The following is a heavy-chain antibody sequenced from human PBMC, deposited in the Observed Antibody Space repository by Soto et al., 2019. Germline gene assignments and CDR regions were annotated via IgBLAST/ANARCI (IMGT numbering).Heavy chain of an antibody. V-gene: IGHV1-2*04. CDR1: PYTVTAYY. CDR3: ARADDILTGQFDP. Sequence: EASVKVSCKASPYTVTAYYIHWVRQAPGQGLEWMGWINPNSGATNYAQKFQDWVTMTSDTSISTAYMELTRLKSDDTAVYYCARADDILTGQFDPWGQGTLVTVSS. J-gene: IGHJ5*02. CDR2: INPNSGAT. D-gene: IGHD3-9*01.